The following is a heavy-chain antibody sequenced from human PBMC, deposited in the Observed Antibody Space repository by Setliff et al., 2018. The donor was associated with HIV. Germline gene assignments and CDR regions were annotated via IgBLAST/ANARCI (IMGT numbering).Heavy chain of an antibody. CDR3: ARRSRSYSSSPFQGGAFDI. V-gene: IGHV4-34*01. D-gene: IGHD6-6*01. CDR1: GGSFSDYY. Sequence: PSETLSLTCAVYGGSFSDYYWSWIRQPPGKGLEWIGEINQSGSTNYNPSLKSRVTISVDTSKNQFSLKLNSMTAADTGVYYCARRSRSYSSSPFQGGAFDIWGQGTMVTVSS. J-gene: IGHJ3*02. CDR2: INQSGST.